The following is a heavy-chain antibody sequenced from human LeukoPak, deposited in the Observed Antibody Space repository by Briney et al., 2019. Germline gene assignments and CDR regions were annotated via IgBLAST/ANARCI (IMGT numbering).Heavy chain of an antibody. V-gene: IGHV1-69*05. CDR1: GGTFSSYA. CDR3: AKPLIAVAVTSAFDI. J-gene: IGHJ3*02. CDR2: IIPIFGTA. Sequence: SVKVSCKASGGTFSSYAISWVRQALGRGLEWMGRIIPIFGTANYAQKFQGRVTITTDESTSTAYMELSSLRSEDTAVYYCAKPLIAVAVTSAFDIWGQGTMVTVSS. D-gene: IGHD6-19*01.